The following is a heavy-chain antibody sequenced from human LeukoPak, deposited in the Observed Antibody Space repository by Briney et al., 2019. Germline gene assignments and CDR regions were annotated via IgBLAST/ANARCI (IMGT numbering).Heavy chain of an antibody. V-gene: IGHV3-23*01. J-gene: IGHJ4*02. CDR1: GFTFSRNG. Sequence: GGSLRLSCAASGFTFSRNGMTWVRQAPGKGLEWVSAISGSGGNTYYADSVKGRFTISRDNSKNTLYLQMNSLRAEDTAVYYCAKAGGSWELRRLAGWGQGTLVTVSS. CDR3: AKAGGSWELRRLAG. D-gene: IGHD1-26*01. CDR2: ISGSGGNT.